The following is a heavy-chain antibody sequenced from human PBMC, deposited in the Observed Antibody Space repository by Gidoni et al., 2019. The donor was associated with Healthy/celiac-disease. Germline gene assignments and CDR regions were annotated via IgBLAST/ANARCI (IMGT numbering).Heavy chain of an antibody. V-gene: IGHV1-18*01. Sequence: VQLVQSGAEVKKPGASVKVSCKAPGYTFTSHGTSWLRQAHGQGLGWMGWISAYNGNTNYAQKIQGRVTMNTDRSTSTAYMELRSLRSDDTAVYYCARGGLYDSSGYYGVWFDPWGQGTLVTVSS. J-gene: IGHJ5*02. CDR2: ISAYNGNT. CDR1: GYTFTSHG. CDR3: ARGGLYDSSGYYGVWFDP. D-gene: IGHD3-22*01.